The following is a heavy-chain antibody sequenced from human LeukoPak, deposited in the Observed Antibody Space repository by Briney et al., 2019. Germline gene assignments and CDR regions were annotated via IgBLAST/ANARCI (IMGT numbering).Heavy chain of an antibody. V-gene: IGHV3-21*01. CDR1: GFTFSSYS. Sequence: NPGGSLRLSCAASGFTFSSYSMNWVRQAPGKGLEWVSSISGSSTYIYYGDSVKGRFSISRDNAKSSLSLQMNSLRAEDTAVYYCARRNYYDSGDYVTGCFDPWGQGTLVTVSS. D-gene: IGHD3-22*01. CDR3: ARRNYYDSGDYVTGCFDP. CDR2: ISGSSTYI. J-gene: IGHJ5*02.